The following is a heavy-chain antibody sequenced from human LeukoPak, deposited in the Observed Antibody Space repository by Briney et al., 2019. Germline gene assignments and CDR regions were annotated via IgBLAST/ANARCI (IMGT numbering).Heavy chain of an antibody. J-gene: IGHJ4*02. V-gene: IGHV1-8*01. D-gene: IGHD2-2*02. CDR2: MNPNNGNT. CDR3: ARGPPSGHCTSTSCYINY. Sequence: EASVKVSCKASGYTFTSYDLNWVRQATGQGFEWMGWMNPNNGNTGYAQKFQGRVTMTRNTFISTAYMELSSLKSEDTAVYYCARGPPSGHCTSTSCYINYWGQGTVVTVSS. CDR1: GYTFTSYD.